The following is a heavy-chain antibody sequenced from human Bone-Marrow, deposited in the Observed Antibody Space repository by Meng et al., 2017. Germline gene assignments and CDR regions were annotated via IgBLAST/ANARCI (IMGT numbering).Heavy chain of an antibody. CDR2: INHSGST. CDR1: GGSFSGYY. V-gene: IGHV4-34*01. D-gene: IGHD3-22*01. CDR3: ARGNYDSSGYYSWFDP. Sequence: QVQLQQWGAGLLKPSETLSLPCAVYGGSFSGYYWIWIRQPPGKGLEWIGEINHSGSTNYNPSLKSRVTISLDTSKNQFSLNLSSVTAADTAVYYCARGNYDSSGYYSWFDPWGQGTLVTVSS. J-gene: IGHJ5*02.